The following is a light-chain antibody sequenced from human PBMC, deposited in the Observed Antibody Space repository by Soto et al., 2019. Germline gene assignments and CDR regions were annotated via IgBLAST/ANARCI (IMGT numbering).Light chain of an antibody. Sequence: QSALTQPPSASGSPGQSVTISCTGTSSDVGGYNYVSWYQQHPGKAPKFMIYEVSKRPSGVPDRFSGSKSCNTASLTVSGLQAEDEADYYCSSYAGSNNFVVFGGGTKVTAL. J-gene: IGLJ2*01. CDR2: EVS. CDR3: SSYAGSNNFVV. V-gene: IGLV2-8*01. CDR1: SSDVGGYNY.